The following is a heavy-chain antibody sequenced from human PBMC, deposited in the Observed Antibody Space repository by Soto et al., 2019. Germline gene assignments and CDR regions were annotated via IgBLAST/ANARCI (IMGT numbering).Heavy chain of an antibody. V-gene: IGHV3-30*01. CDR3: ARDVYCRSNSGFRNIVEY. Sequence: SVKGRFTISRDDSKNTLYLLMDSLKTEDTAVYSCARDVYCRSNSGFRNIVEYWGQGTLVTVSS. D-gene: IGHD2-2*01. J-gene: IGHJ4*02.